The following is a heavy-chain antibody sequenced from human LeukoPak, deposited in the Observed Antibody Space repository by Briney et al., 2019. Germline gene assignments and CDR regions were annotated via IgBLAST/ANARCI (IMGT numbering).Heavy chain of an antibody. CDR1: GFSLSSNY. Sequence: GGSLRLSCAASGFSLSSNYMSWVRQAPGKGLEWVSVIYSGGTGGSTYYADSVKGRFTISRDDSKNTLYLQMNSLRAEDTAVYYCAGDPIIAAAGTVDYWGQGTLVTVSS. D-gene: IGHD6-13*01. CDR3: AGDPIIAAAGTVDY. J-gene: IGHJ4*02. V-gene: IGHV3-66*01. CDR2: IYSGGTGGST.